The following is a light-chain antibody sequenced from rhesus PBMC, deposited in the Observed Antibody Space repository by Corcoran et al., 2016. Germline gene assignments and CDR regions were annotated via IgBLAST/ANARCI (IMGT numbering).Light chain of an antibody. CDR1: QSVSSY. Sequence: EIVMTQSPATLSLSPGETATISCRTSQSVSSYLAWYQPKPGQAPRILIYGASIRAAGLPDRFSGSGAGTDVTLTSSSLEPEDFAVYYCQETSNLFTFGPGTKLDIK. J-gene: IGKJ3*01. V-gene: IGKV3-31*02. CDR2: GAS. CDR3: QETSNLFT.